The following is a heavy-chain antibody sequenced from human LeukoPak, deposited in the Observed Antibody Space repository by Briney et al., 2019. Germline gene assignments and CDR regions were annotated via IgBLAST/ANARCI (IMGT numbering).Heavy chain of an antibody. CDR2: ISYDGSNK. J-gene: IGHJ4*02. Sequence: GGSLRLSCAASGFTFSSYGMHWVRQAPGKGLEWVAVISYDGSNKYYADSVKGRFTISRDNSKNTLYLQMNSLRAEGTAVYYCAKGEIPPVPSYYDSSGSPFDYWGQGTLVTVSS. D-gene: IGHD3-22*01. CDR3: AKGEIPPVPSYYDSSGSPFDY. CDR1: GFTFSSYG. V-gene: IGHV3-30*18.